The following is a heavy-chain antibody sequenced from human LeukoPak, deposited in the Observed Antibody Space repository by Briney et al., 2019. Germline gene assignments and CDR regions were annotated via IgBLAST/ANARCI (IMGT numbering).Heavy chain of an antibody. CDR1: GGTFSSYA. V-gene: IGHV1-69*01. CDR3: ARALKTGYSSGWYVTPEYYYYMDV. Sequence: SVKVSCKASGGTFSSYAISWVRQAPGQGLEWMGGIIPIFGTANYAQKFQGRVTITADESTSTAYMELSSLRSEDTAVYYCARALKTGYSSGWYVTPEYYYYMDVWGKGTTVTVSS. CDR2: IIPIFGTA. J-gene: IGHJ6*03. D-gene: IGHD6-19*01.